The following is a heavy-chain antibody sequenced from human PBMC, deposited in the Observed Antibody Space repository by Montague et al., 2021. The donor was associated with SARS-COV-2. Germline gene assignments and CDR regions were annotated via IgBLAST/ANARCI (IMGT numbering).Heavy chain of an antibody. Sequence: LRLSFAASGFTFSSYAMSWVRQAPGKGLEWVSVIYSGGSSTYYADSVKGRFTISRDNSKNTLYLQMNSLRAEDTAVYYCAKWGAITIFGVVPPGGYYYYGMDVWGQGTTVTVSS. CDR3: AKWGAITIFGVVPPGGYYYYGMDV. CDR1: GFTFSSYA. V-gene: IGHV3-23*03. D-gene: IGHD3-3*01. J-gene: IGHJ6*02. CDR2: IYSGGSST.